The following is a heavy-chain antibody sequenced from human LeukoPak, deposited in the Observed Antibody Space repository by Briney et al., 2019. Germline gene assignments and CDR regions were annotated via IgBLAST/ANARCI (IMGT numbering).Heavy chain of an antibody. CDR2: IYYSGST. D-gene: IGHD1-1*01. CDR1: GGSISSSSYY. CDR3: ASRARQGTDY. J-gene: IGHJ4*02. Sequence: SETLSLSCTVSGGSISSSSYYWGWIRQPPGKGLEWIGSIYYSGSTYYNPSLKSRVTTSVDTSKNQFSLKLSSVTAADTAVYYCASRARQGTDYWGQGTLVTVSS. V-gene: IGHV4-39*07.